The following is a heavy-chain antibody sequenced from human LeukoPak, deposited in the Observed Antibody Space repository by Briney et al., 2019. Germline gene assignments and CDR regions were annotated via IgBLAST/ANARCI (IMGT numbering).Heavy chain of an antibody. D-gene: IGHD3-22*01. CDR3: VKGYYYDTSGYYDI. Sequence: GGSLSLSCSASGFALSSYAMNWVRQAPGKGLEYVSAISGDGGNTYHAVSVKGRFIISRDNSKNRLSLQMSSLRAEDTAVYYCVKGYYYDTSGYYDIWGQGTRVTVSS. V-gene: IGHV3-64D*09. CDR2: ISGDGGNT. J-gene: IGHJ4*02. CDR1: GFALSSYA.